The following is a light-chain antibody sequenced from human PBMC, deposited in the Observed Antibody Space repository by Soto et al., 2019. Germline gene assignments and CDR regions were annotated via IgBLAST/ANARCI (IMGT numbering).Light chain of an antibody. CDR2: GVS. V-gene: IGKV3-20*01. CDR1: QSVSSY. CDR3: QQYVTSPLT. Sequence: EIVLTQSPGTLSLSPGERATLSCRASQSVSSYLAWYQQKPGQAPRLLIYGVSNRATGIPDRFSGSRSGTDFTLTISRLEPGDLAVYYCQQYVTSPLTVGGGTKVEIK. J-gene: IGKJ4*01.